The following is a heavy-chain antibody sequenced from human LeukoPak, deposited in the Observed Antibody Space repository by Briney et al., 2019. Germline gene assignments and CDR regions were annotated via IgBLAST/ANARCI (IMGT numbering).Heavy chain of an antibody. V-gene: IGHV3-48*03. D-gene: IGHD3-3*01. J-gene: IGHJ2*01. CDR1: GFTFSSYE. CDR2: ISSSGSTI. Sequence: GSLRLSCAASGFTFSSYEMNWVRQAPGKGLEWVSYISSSGSTIYYADSVKGRFTISRDNAKNSLYLQMNSLRAEDTAVYYCARAEWSNWYFDLWGRGTLVTVSS. CDR3: ARAEWSNWYFDL.